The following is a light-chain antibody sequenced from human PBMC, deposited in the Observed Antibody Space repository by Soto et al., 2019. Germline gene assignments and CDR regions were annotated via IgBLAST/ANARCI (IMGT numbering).Light chain of an antibody. CDR2: GAS. CDR3: QQYSSTFWT. J-gene: IGKJ1*01. CDR1: QSISSSY. Sequence: EIVLTQSPGTLSLSPGERTTLSCRASQSISSSYLAWYQQKPGQAPRLLVYGASSRATGIPDRFSSSGSGTDFTLTISRLEPEDFALYYCQQYSSTFWTLGQGTKVDIK. V-gene: IGKV3-20*01.